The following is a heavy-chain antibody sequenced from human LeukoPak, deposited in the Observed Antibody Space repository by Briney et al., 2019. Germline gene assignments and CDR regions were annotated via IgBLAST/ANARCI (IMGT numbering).Heavy chain of an antibody. D-gene: IGHD4-17*01. CDR1: GFTFSSYG. Sequence: GGSLRLSCAASGFTFSSYGMHWVRQAPGKGLEWVAFIRYDGNNKYYADSVKGRFTISRDNSKNSLYLQMNSLRAEDTAVYYCARRGMTTVPNVWFDPWGQGTLVTVSS. J-gene: IGHJ5*02. CDR2: IRYDGNNK. V-gene: IGHV3-30*02. CDR3: ARRGMTTVPNVWFDP.